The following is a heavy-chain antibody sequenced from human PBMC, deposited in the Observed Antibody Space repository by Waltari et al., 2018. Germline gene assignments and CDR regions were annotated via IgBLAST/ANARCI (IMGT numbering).Heavy chain of an antibody. CDR2: IHRSGRP. J-gene: IGHJ4*02. Sequence: QLQLQQSGPGLVTTSASLSLTCAVPADSMSEDYWWSWVRESPVKGLEWIGQIHRSGRPYYNPSLESRVSVSMDTSNNKFFLKLSSAIAADTAVYYCARDRGRGLYFDSWAQGTLVTVSP. CDR1: ADSMSEDYW. V-gene: IGHV4-4*02. D-gene: IGHD2-15*01. CDR3: ARDRGRGLYFDS.